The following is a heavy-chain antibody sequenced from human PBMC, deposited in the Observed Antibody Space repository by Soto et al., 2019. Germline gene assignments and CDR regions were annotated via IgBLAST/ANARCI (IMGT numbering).Heavy chain of an antibody. J-gene: IGHJ3*02. CDR2: VYYSGTT. CDR1: GGSISSSSYY. V-gene: IGHV4-39*01. CDR3: GSRPMIGPVAEKAFDI. Sequence: QLVLQESGPGLVKSSETLSLTCSVSGGSISSSSYYWNWIRQSPGKGLEWVGSVYYSGTTYYNPSLKSRVTISVDTYNKFSLRLSSLTAADAAYYFCGSRPMIGPVAEKAFDIWGQGTRVTVSS. D-gene: IGHD6-19*01.